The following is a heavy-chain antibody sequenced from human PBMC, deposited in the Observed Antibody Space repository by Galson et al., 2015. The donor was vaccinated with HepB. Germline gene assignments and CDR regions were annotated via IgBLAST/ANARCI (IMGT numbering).Heavy chain of an antibody. J-gene: IGHJ5*02. D-gene: IGHD3-3*01. CDR1: GGTFSSYA. V-gene: IGHV1-69*13. CDR3: ARAPRGFGVVIPNWFDP. Sequence: SVKVSCKASGGTFSSYAISWVRQAPGQGLEWMGGIIPIFGTANYAQKFQGRVTITADESTSTAYMELSSLRSEDTAVYYCARAPRGFGVVIPNWFDPWGQGTLVTVSS. CDR2: IIPIFGTA.